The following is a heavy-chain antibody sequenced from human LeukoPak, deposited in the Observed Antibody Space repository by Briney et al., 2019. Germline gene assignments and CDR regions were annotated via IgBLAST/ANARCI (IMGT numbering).Heavy chain of an antibody. D-gene: IGHD1-26*01. Sequence: PGGSLRLSCAASGFTFSDYYMSWIRQAPGKGLEWVAFIRYDGSNKYHADSVKGRFTISRDNSKNTVYLQMNSLRAEDTALYYCAKDIEWELPGRYFDLWGRGTLVTVSS. V-gene: IGHV3-30*02. CDR1: GFTFSDYY. CDR2: IRYDGSNK. CDR3: AKDIEWELPGRYFDL. J-gene: IGHJ2*01.